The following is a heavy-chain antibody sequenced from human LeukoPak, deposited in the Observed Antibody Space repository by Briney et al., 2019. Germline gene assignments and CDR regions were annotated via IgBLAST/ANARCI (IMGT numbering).Heavy chain of an antibody. CDR3: ARGGNYWPQWWFDP. CDR1: GDSISSYY. V-gene: IGHV4-59*01. D-gene: IGHD1-26*01. J-gene: IGHJ5*02. CDR2: IDYTGST. Sequence: SETLSLTCTVSGDSISSYYWSWIRQPPGKGLEWIGYIDYTGSTSYNPSLKSRVTMSLDASKNQFSLELNSVTPADTAVYYCARGGNYWPQWWFDPWGRGTLVSVSS.